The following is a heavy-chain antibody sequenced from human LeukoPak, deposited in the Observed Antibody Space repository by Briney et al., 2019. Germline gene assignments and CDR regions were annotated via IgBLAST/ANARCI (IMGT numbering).Heavy chain of an antibody. CDR2: IDWDDDK. V-gene: IGHV2-70*01. CDR3: ARIQAYGGNSEGNYFNY. Sequence: SGPSLFHPTPPLTLTCTFSGFSLSTSGMWVSWIRQPPVKALEWLALIDWDDDKFYSTSLKTRVTISKDTSKNQVVLTMTNMDPVDTATYYCARIQAYGGNSEGNYFNYWGQGTLVTVSS. D-gene: IGHD4-23*01. J-gene: IGHJ4*02. CDR1: GFSLSTSGMW.